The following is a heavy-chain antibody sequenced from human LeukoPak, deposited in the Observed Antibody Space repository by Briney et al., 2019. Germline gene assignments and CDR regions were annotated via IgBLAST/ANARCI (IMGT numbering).Heavy chain of an antibody. D-gene: IGHD3-10*01. Sequence: SPSQTLSLTCTVSGGSISSGGYYWSWIRQHPGKGLEWIGYIYYSGSTYYNPSLKSRVTISVDMSNNQFSLKLSSVTAADTAVYYCARVRADYREYYFDYWGQGTLVTVSS. J-gene: IGHJ4*02. CDR3: ARVRADYREYYFDY. V-gene: IGHV4-31*03. CDR1: GGSISSGGYY. CDR2: IYYSGST.